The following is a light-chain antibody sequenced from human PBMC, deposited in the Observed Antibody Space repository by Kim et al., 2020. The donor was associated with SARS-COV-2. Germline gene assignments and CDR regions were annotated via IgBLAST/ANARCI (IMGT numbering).Light chain of an antibody. V-gene: IGKV4-1*01. J-gene: IGKJ4*01. CDR3: QQYYSTPLT. Sequence: DFVMTQSPDSLAVSLGERATINCKSSQSVLYSSNNKNYLAWYQQKPGQPPKLLIYWASTRESGVPDRFSGSGSGTDFTLTISSLQAEDVAVYYCQQYYSTPLTFGGGTKLEI. CDR2: WAS. CDR1: QSVLYSSNNKNY.